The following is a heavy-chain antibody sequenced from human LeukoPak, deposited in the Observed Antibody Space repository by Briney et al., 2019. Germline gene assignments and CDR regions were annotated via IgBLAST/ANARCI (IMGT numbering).Heavy chain of an antibody. CDR1: GFTFNNYA. D-gene: IGHD4-17*01. J-gene: IGHJ4*02. CDR2: ISGSGGST. CDR3: AKAYMTTLTTPLDY. V-gene: IGHV3-23*01. Sequence: GGSLSLFCAASGFTFNNYAMSWVRQAPGGGLEWVSGISGSGGSTYYAGSVKGRFTIYRKNSQKTLYLQMNSLRAEDTAVYYCAKAYMTTLTTPLDYWGQGTLVTVSS.